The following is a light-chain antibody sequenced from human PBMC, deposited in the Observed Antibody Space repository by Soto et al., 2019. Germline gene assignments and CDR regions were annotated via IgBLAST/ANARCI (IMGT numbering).Light chain of an antibody. CDR1: GSDVGGYNY. CDR3: CSYAGIYLVVV. V-gene: IGLV2-11*01. J-gene: IGLJ2*01. CDR2: DVS. Sequence: QSALTQPRSVSGSPGQSVAISCTVTGSDVGGYNYVSWYRQHPGKAPKLLLYDVSERPSGVPDRFSGSKSGNTASLTISGLHAEDEADYFCCSYAGIYLVVVFGGGTKLTVL.